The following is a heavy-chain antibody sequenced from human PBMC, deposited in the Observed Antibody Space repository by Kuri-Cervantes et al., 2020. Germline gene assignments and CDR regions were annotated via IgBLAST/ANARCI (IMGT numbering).Heavy chain of an antibody. V-gene: IGHV4-59*01. D-gene: IGHD2-15*01. CDR1: GGSISSDY. Sequence: GSLRLSCTVSGGSISSDYWSWIGQPPGKGLEWIGYIDYSGSTNYNPSLKSRVAISVDTSKNQFSLKLSSVTAADTAVYYCAYYHCSGGSCYFDYWRQGNLVTVSS. CDR3: AYYHCSGGSCYFDY. J-gene: IGHJ4*02. CDR2: IDYSGST.